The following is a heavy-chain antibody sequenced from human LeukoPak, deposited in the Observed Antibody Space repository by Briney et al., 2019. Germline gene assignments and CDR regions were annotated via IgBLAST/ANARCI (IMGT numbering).Heavy chain of an antibody. CDR1: GFTFSSYA. D-gene: IGHD6-19*01. J-gene: IGHJ3*02. CDR2: ISYDGSNK. Sequence: GGSLRLSCAASGFTFSSYAMHWVRQAPGKGLEWVAVISYDGSNKYYADSVKGRFTISRDNSKNTLYLQMNSLRAEDTAVYYCARDEQWLVPGAFDIWGQGTMVTVSS. V-gene: IGHV3-30*04. CDR3: ARDEQWLVPGAFDI.